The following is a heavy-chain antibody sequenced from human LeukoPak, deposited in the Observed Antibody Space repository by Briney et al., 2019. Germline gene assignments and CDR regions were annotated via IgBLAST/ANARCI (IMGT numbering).Heavy chain of an antibody. V-gene: IGHV1-2*02. Sequence: ASVKVSCKASGYTFTGYYMHWVRQAPGQGLEWMGWINPNSGGTNYAQKFQGRVTMTRDTSISTAYMELSRLRSDDTAVYYCASWGAAYYDILTGYYPSYYGMDVWGQGTTVTVSS. CDR1: GYTFTGYY. CDR3: ASWGAAYYDILTGYYPSYYGMDV. J-gene: IGHJ6*02. D-gene: IGHD3-9*01. CDR2: INPNSGGT.